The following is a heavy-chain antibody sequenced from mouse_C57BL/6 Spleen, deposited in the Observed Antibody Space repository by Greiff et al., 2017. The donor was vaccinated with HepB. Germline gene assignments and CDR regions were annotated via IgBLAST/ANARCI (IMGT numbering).Heavy chain of an antibody. CDR1: GYTFTSYW. V-gene: IGHV1-69*01. CDR3: ARGYGSSYVRYFDV. Sequence: QVQLQQPGAELVMPGASVKLSCKASGYTFTSYWMPWVKQRPGQGLEWIGEIDPSDSYTNYNQKFKGKSTLTVDKSSSTAYMQLSSLTSEDSAVYYSARGYGSSYVRYFDVWGTGTTVTVSS. CDR2: IDPSDSYT. J-gene: IGHJ1*03. D-gene: IGHD1-1*01.